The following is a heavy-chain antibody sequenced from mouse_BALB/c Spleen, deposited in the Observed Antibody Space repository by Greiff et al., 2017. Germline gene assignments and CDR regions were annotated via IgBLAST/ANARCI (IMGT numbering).Heavy chain of an antibody. J-gene: IGHJ3*01. V-gene: IGHV14-3*02. CDR3: AYYGSSYGWFAY. Sequence: EVMLVESGAELVKPGASVKLSCTASGFNIKDTYMHWVNQRPEQGLEWIGSIDPANGNTKYDPKFQGKATITADTSSNTAYLQLSSLTSEDTAVYYCAYYGSSYGWFAYWGQGTLVTVSA. CDR2: IDPANGNT. CDR1: GFNIKDTY. D-gene: IGHD1-1*01.